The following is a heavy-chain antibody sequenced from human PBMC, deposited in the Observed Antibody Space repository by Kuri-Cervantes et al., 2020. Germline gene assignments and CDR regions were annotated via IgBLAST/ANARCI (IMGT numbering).Heavy chain of an antibody. Sequence: AGSLTLSCAASGFTFSSYSMNWVRQAPGKGLEWVSSISSSSSYIYYADSVKRRFTISRDNAKNSLYLQMNSLIAEDTAVYYCASPAERSYCGGDGCDAFDIWGQGTMVTVSS. CDR2: ISSSSSYI. V-gene: IGHV3-21*01. D-gene: IGHD2-21*02. J-gene: IGHJ3*02. CDR1: GFTFSSYS. CDR3: ASPAERSYCGGDGCDAFDI.